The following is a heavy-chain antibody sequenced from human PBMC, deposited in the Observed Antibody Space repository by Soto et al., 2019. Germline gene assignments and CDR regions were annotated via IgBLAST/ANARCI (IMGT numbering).Heavy chain of an antibody. CDR1: GFTFKSYA. V-gene: IGHV3-30*04. CDR2: VSHDGSIK. Sequence: PGGSLRLSCAASGFTFKSYAMHWVRQAPGKGLEWVAVVSHDGSIKYYTDSVKGRFTVSRDNSKNTLYLQMNSLRAEDTAVYYCARDGGSTSYYFDYWGQGTLVTVSS. CDR3: ARDGGSTSYYFDY. D-gene: IGHD2-2*01. J-gene: IGHJ4*02.